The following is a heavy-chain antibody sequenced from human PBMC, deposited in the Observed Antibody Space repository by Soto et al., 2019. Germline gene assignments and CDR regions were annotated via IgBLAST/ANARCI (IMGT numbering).Heavy chain of an antibody. D-gene: IGHD2-15*01. J-gene: IGHJ5*02. CDR2: INAGNGNT. CDR1: GYTFTSYD. Sequence: ASVKVSCKASGYTFTSYDMHWVRQAPGQRLEWMGWINAGNGNTKYSQKFQGRVTITRDTSASTAYMELSSLRSEDTAVYYCARELLLSSLPLNWFDPWGQGTLVTVSS. CDR3: ARELLLSSLPLNWFDP. V-gene: IGHV1-3*01.